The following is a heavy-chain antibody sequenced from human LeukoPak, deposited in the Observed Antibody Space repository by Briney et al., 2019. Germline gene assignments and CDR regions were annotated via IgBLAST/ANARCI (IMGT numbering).Heavy chain of an antibody. D-gene: IGHD2-2*02. Sequence: SETLSLTCAVSGYSIRSGYYSGWNRQPPREGLEWIRSIYHSGSTYYHPSLKSRATISVDTTKNQYSLKLSSVTATDTAVYYCERHEEYCSSTSCYSAGWFDPWGQGTLVTVSS. CDR2: IYHSGST. V-gene: IGHV4-38-2*01. J-gene: IGHJ5*02. CDR3: ERHEEYCSSTSCYSAGWFDP. CDR1: GYSIRSGYY.